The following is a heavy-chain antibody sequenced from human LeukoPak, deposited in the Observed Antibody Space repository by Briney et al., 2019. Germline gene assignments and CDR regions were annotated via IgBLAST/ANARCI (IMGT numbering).Heavy chain of an antibody. J-gene: IGHJ6*03. Sequence: PGGSLRLSCAASGFTFSSYDMHWVRQAPGKGLEWVTVIWYDGSNKYYADSVKGRFTISRDNSKNTLYLQMNSLRAEDTAVYYCAKDYGSGSSYYYMDVWGKGTTVTVSS. D-gene: IGHD3-10*01. CDR3: AKDYGSGSSYYYMDV. V-gene: IGHV3-33*06. CDR1: GFTFSSYD. CDR2: IWYDGSNK.